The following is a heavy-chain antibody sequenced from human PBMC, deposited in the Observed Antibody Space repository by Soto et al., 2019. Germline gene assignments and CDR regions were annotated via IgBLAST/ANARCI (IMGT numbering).Heavy chain of an antibody. Sequence: EVQLVESGGGLVQPGGSLRLSCAASGFTFSSYWMSWVRQAPGKGLEWVANIKQDGSEKYYVDSVKGRFTISRDNAKNSLYLQMNSLRAEDTAVYYCARDPVMLVCRQIGVGYYYYMDVWGKGTTVTVSS. CDR3: ARDPVMLVCRQIGVGYYYYMDV. V-gene: IGHV3-7*01. CDR1: GFTFSSYW. CDR2: IKQDGSEK. D-gene: IGHD6-13*01. J-gene: IGHJ6*03.